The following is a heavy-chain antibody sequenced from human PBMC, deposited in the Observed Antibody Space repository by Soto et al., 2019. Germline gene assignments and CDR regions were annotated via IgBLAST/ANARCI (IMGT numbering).Heavy chain of an antibody. J-gene: IGHJ3*02. D-gene: IGHD2-15*01. V-gene: IGHV1-18*01. CDR2: ISAYNGNT. Sequence: QVQLVQSGAEVKKPGASVKDSCKASGYTFTSFGISWVRQAPGQGLEWMGWISAYNGNTNYAENLQGRVTMTTDTSPSTAYVELRSLRSDDTAVYYCARDHRGGTDAFDIWGQGTMVTVSS. CDR3: ARDHRGGTDAFDI. CDR1: GYTFTSFG.